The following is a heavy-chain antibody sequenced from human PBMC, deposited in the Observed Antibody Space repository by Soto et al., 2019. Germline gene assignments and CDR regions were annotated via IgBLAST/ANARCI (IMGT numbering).Heavy chain of an antibody. CDR1: GFSFSSYA. J-gene: IGHJ4*02. V-gene: IGHV3-23*01. CDR2: ITGSDGSA. CDR3: AKDRVGMMYAIGVS. Sequence: EVQLLESGGGLVQPGGSLRLSCAASGFSFSSYAMSWVRQAPGKGLEWVSGITGSDGSAYYAESVRGRITISRDNSKNKLYLHMNGLRPDDTAVYYCAKDRVGMMYAIGVSWGQGTLVTVSS. D-gene: IGHD2-8*01.